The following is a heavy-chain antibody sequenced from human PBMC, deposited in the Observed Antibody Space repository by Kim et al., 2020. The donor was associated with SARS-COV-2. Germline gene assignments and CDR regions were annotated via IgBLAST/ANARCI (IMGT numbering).Heavy chain of an antibody. V-gene: IGHV3-23*01. CDR2: IRGNSVDN. Sequence: GGSLRLSCVGSGFTFSNYILQWVRQAPGKGLEWVSAIRGNSVDNVYADSVKGRFTVSRDNSKNTLYLKMNSLRVEVTALYFCVRDDNSWSWDHWGQGTLVTVSS. CDR3: VRDDNSWSWDH. J-gene: IGHJ4*02. D-gene: IGHD4-4*01. CDR1: GFTFSNYI.